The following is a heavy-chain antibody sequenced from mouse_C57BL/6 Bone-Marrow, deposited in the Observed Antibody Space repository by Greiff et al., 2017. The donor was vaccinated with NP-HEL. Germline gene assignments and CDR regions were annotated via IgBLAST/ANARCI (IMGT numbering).Heavy chain of an antibody. J-gene: IGHJ4*01. V-gene: IGHV14-4*01. Sequence: VQLQQSGAELVRPGASVKLSCTASGFNIKDDYMHWVKQRPEQGLEWIGWIDPENGDTEYASKFQGKATITADTSSNTAYLQLSSLTSEDTAVYYCTTSAYYSNYSYAMDYWGQGTSVTVSS. CDR2: IDPENGDT. CDR3: TTSAYYSNYSYAMDY. CDR1: GFNIKDDY. D-gene: IGHD2-5*01.